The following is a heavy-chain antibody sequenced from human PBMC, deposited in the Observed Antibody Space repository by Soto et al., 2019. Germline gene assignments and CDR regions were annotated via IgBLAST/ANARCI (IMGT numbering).Heavy chain of an antibody. J-gene: IGHJ4*02. CDR3: ARDVSDAYGDYVDY. CDR1: GGSISSGDYY. V-gene: IGHV4-30-4*01. Sequence: QVQLQESGPGLVKPSQTLSLTCTVSGGSISSGDYYWSWIRQPPGKGLEWIGYIYYSGSTYYNPSLKSRVTXXVXTXXNQFSLKLSSVTAADTAVYYCARDVSDAYGDYVDYWGQGTLVTVSS. CDR2: IYYSGST. D-gene: IGHD4-17*01.